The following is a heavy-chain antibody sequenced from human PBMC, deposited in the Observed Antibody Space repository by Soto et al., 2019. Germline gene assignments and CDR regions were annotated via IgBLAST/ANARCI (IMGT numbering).Heavy chain of an antibody. Sequence: QVQLVESGGGVVQPGRSLRLSCAASGFTFSSYAMHWVRQAPGKGLEWVAVISYDGSNKYYADSVKGRFTISRDNSKNTLYLQMNSLRAEDTAVYYCAREATHYSNYYYYGMDVWGQGTTVTVSS. CDR2: ISYDGSNK. V-gene: IGHV3-30-3*01. CDR3: AREATHYSNYYYYGMDV. J-gene: IGHJ6*02. CDR1: GFTFSSYA. D-gene: IGHD4-4*01.